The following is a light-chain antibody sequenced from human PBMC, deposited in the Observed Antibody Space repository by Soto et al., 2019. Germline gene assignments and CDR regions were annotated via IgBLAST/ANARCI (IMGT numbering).Light chain of an antibody. CDR2: GAA. J-gene: IGKJ1*01. CDR1: QSVSSTY. V-gene: IGKV3-20*01. Sequence: IVLTKSPGTLSLSPGETATLSCRASQSVSSTYLAWYQQKPGQAPRLLIYGAASRATGIPDRFSGSRSGTDFTLTISRLEPEDFAVYYCQQYGSSPWTFGQGTKVEIK. CDR3: QQYGSSPWT.